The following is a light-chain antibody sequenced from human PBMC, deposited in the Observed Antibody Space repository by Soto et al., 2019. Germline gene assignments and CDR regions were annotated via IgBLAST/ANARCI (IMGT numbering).Light chain of an antibody. CDR3: QSYDFSLSGVV. Sequence: QSVLTQPPSVSGAPGQRVTISCTGSISNIGAGYDIHWYQQIPGTAPKLLIYDDTNRPSGVPDRFSGSKSGTSASLAITGLQAEDEADYYCQSYDFSLSGVVFGGGTKLTVL. J-gene: IGLJ2*01. V-gene: IGLV1-40*01. CDR2: DDT. CDR1: ISNIGAGYD.